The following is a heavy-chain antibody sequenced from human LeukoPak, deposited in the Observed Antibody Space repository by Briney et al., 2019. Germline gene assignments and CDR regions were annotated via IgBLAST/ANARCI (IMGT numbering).Heavy chain of an antibody. Sequence: GGSLRLSCAASGFTFSSYAMSWVRQAPGEGLEWVSAISGSGGSTYYADSVKGRFTISRENAKNSLYLQMNSLRAGDTAVYYCARVGVGATRAFDIWGQGTMVTVSS. CDR1: GFTFSSYA. D-gene: IGHD1-26*01. CDR3: ARVGVGATRAFDI. V-gene: IGHV3-23*01. J-gene: IGHJ3*02. CDR2: ISGSGGST.